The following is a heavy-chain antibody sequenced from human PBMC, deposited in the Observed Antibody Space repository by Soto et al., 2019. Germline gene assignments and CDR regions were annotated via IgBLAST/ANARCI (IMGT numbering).Heavy chain of an antibody. CDR3: ARGREYYGSGSYPEYYYYYYMDV. D-gene: IGHD3-10*01. Sequence: QVQLVQSGAEVKKPGASVKVSCKASGYTFTSYDINWVRQATGQGLEWMGWMNPNSGNTGYAQKFQGRVTMTRNTSISTAYMELSSLRSEDTDVYYCARGREYYGSGSYPEYYYYYYMDVWGKGTTVTVSS. V-gene: IGHV1-8*01. J-gene: IGHJ6*03. CDR1: GYTFTSYD. CDR2: MNPNSGNT.